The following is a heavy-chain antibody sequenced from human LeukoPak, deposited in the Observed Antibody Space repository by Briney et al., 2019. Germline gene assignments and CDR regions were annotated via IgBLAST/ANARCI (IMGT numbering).Heavy chain of an antibody. J-gene: IGHJ4*02. CDR3: ARRLAGTEGY. Sequence: SETLSLTCTVSGGSISSSSYYWRWIRQPPGKGLEWIGSIYYSGSTYYNPSLKSRVTISIDTSKNQFSLKLSSVTAADTAVYYCARRLAGTEGYWGQGTLVTVSS. CDR1: GGSISSSSYY. V-gene: IGHV4-39*01. CDR2: IYYSGST. D-gene: IGHD6-13*01.